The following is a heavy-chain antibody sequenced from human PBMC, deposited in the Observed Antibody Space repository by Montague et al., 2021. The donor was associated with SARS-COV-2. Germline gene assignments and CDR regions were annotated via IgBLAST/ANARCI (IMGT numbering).Heavy chain of an antibody. V-gene: IGHV4-4*02. CDR3: ARSAILGAHRFDY. CDR1: GGSISSSNW. D-gene: IGHD3-16*01. J-gene: IGHJ4*02. Sequence: SETLSLTCAVSGGSISSSNWWSWVRQPPGKVLWWVWDIYHSGNTNYNPSLQSRFTISVDTSKNQFSLRLSSVTAADTAVYYCARSAILGAHRFDYWGQGTLVTVSS. CDR2: IYHSGNT.